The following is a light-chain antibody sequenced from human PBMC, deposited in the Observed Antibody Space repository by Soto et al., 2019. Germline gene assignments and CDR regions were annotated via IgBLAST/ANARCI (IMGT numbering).Light chain of an antibody. CDR1: QSISSE. V-gene: IGKV3-15*01. Sequence: EIVMTQSPDTLSVSPGESATLSCRAIQSISSELAWYQQKPGQPPRLLIYGPSTKATGVPARFTGSGSGSDLTLTISELQSEDLAVYYCQQVHNWPPTFGQGTRLEV. CDR2: GPS. J-gene: IGKJ2*01. CDR3: QQVHNWPPT.